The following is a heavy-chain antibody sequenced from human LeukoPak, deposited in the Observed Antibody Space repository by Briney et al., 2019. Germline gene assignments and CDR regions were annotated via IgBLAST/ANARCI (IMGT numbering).Heavy chain of an antibody. J-gene: IGHJ4*02. D-gene: IGHD2-2*03. CDR2: ISSSGSTI. CDR1: GFTFSSYE. Sequence: GGSLRLSCAASGFTFSSYEMNWVRQAPGKGLEWVSYISSSGSTIYYADSVKGRFTISRDNAKNSLYLQMNSLRAEDTAVYYCARHTNGYGHYFDYWGQGTLVTVSS. CDR3: ARHTNGYGHYFDY. V-gene: IGHV3-48*03.